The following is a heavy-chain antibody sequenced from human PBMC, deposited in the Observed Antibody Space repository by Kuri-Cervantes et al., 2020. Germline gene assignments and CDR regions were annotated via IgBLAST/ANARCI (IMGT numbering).Heavy chain of an antibody. CDR2: ITRTGST. J-gene: IGHJ4*02. D-gene: IGHD5-18*01. CDR3: ARGLGYSYGPDS. Sequence: ESLKISCAVYGGSFSGYYWSWIRQPPGKGLEWIGEITRTGSTNYNPSLKGRVTMPVDTSKNQFSLKLNSVTAADTAVYYCARGLGYSYGPDSWGQGTLVTVSS. CDR1: GGSFSGYY. V-gene: IGHV4-34*01.